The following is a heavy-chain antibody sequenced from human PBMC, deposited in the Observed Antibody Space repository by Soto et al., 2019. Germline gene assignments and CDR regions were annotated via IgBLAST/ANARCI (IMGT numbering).Heavy chain of an antibody. J-gene: IGHJ4*02. D-gene: IGHD4-17*01. V-gene: IGHV4-34*01. CDR1: GGSFSGYY. CDR3: ARVQFFVYGDSFD. CDR2: INHSGST. Sequence: SETLSLTCAVYGGSFSGYYWSWIRQPAGKGLEWIGEINHSGSTNYNPSLKSRVTISVDTSKNQFSLKLSSVTAADTAVYYCARVQFFVYGDSFDWGQGTLVT.